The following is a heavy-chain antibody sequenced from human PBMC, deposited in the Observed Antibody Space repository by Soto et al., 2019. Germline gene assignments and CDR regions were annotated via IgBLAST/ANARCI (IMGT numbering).Heavy chain of an antibody. CDR1: GFMFNNYA. CDR2: VSVSGGTT. D-gene: IGHD3-22*01. CDR3: AKGLYYYDSSGYRLFDY. J-gene: IGHJ4*02. V-gene: IGHV3-23*01. Sequence: GGSLRLSCAASGFMFNNYAMSWVRQAPGKGLEWVSTVSVSGGTTYYADSLKGRFTVSRDNSKKTVYLQMNRLRADDTAIYYCAKGLYYYDSSGYRLFDYWGQGTLVTVSS.